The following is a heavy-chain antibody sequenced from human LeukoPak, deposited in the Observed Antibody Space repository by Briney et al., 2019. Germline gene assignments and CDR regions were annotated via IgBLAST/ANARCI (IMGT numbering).Heavy chain of an antibody. V-gene: IGHV3-30-3*01. CDR3: ARDGDSSSPFWRHYYGMDV. CDR1: GFTFSSYA. Sequence: GGSLRLSCAASGFTFSSYAMHWVRQAPGKGLEWVAVISYDGSNKYYADSVKGRFTISRDNSKNTLYLQMNSLRAEDTAVYYCARDGDSSSPFWRHYYGMDVWGQGTTVTVSS. D-gene: IGHD6-6*01. J-gene: IGHJ6*02. CDR2: ISYDGSNK.